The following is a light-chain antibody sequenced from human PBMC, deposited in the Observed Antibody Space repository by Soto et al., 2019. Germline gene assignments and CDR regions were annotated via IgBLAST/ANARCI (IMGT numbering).Light chain of an antibody. CDR3: QQANSFPIT. CDR1: QGLKF. J-gene: IGKJ5*01. Sequence: DIQMTQSPSSVSASVGDTVTITCRASQGLKFLAWYQQKPGKAPRLLIYEATNLQSGVPPRFSGSGSGTDFTLTTSSLQPEDFATYFCQQANSFPITFGQGTRLEIK. CDR2: EAT. V-gene: IGKV1-12*01.